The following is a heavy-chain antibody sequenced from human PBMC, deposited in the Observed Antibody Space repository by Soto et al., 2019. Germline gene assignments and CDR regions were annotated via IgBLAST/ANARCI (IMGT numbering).Heavy chain of an antibody. J-gene: IGHJ4*02. CDR3: AKDPTGLLAARLKRPQDY. CDR1: GFTFSSYW. CDR2: INSDGSST. V-gene: IGHV3-74*01. D-gene: IGHD6-6*01. Sequence: SGGSLRLSCAASGFTFSSYWMHWVRQAPGKGLVWVSRINSDGSSTSYAGSVKGRFTISRDNSKNTLYLQMNSLRAEDTAVYYCAKDPTGLLAARLKRPQDYWGQGTLVTVSS.